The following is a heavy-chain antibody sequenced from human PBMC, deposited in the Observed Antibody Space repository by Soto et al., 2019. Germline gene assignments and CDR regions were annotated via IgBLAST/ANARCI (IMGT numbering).Heavy chain of an antibody. V-gene: IGHV1-18*01. CDR3: SRFIMVGGWVDPNDYHGMDV. D-gene: IGHD6-19*01. CDR1: GYTFSNYG. Sequence: QVQLVQSGAAVKKPGASVTVSCKTSGYTFSNYGINWMRQAPGQGLEWMGWISGYNGNTNYAQTVQGRVTMTTDTYTGTVYLELRSLKSDDTAIYYCSRFIMVGGWVDPNDYHGMDVWGQGTTVTVSS. CDR2: ISGYNGNT. J-gene: IGHJ6*02.